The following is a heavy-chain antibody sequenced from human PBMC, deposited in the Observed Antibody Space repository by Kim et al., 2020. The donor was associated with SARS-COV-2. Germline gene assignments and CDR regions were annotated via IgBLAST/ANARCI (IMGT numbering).Heavy chain of an antibody. CDR2: ISSSSSTI. Sequence: GGSLRLSCAASGFTFSSYSMNWVRQAPGKGLEWVSYISSSSSTIYYADSVKGRFTISRDNAKNSLYLQMNSLRDEDTAVYYCARDYSPRFYYFWSAYGMDVWGQGTTVTVSS. CDR1: GFTFSSYS. CDR3: ARDYSPRFYYFWSAYGMDV. J-gene: IGHJ6*02. D-gene: IGHD3-3*01. V-gene: IGHV3-48*02.